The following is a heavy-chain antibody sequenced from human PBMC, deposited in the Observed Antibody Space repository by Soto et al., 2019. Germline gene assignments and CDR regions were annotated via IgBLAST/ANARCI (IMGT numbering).Heavy chain of an antibody. CDR2: INAGYGNT. CDR3: ARDTGDGTFDF. D-gene: IGHD7-27*01. J-gene: IGHJ4*02. V-gene: IGHV1-3*01. Sequence: ASVKVSCKAPGYTFSSYAMHWLRQAPGQRLEWMGWINAGYGNTKSSQKFQDRVTISRDTSASTAYMELTSLRSEDTAVYYCARDTGDGTFDFWGQGTLVTVSS. CDR1: GYTFSSYA.